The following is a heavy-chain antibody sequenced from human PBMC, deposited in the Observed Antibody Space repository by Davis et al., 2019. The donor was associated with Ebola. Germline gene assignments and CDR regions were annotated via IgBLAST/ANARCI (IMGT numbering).Heavy chain of an antibody. V-gene: IGHV3-48*01. J-gene: IGHJ2*01. CDR3: AKIDGHSIYWYFDL. CDR2: ISSSSSTK. D-gene: IGHD6-13*01. CDR1: GFTFSTYS. Sequence: GGSLRLSCAASGFTFSTYSMNWVRQTPGKGLEWLSYISSSSSTKYNADSVKGRFTISRDNAKSSLYLQMNSLRAEDTAVYYCAKIDGHSIYWYFDLWGRGTLVTVSS.